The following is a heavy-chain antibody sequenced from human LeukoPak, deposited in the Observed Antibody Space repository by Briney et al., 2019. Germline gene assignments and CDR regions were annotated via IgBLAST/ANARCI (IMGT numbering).Heavy chain of an antibody. J-gene: IGHJ6*02. V-gene: IGHV3-48*02. D-gene: IGHD6-13*01. CDR1: GFTFSSYS. CDR2: ISSSSSTI. CDR3: ARDSRPGKNSSSWYTGPGYYGMDV. Sequence: GGSLRLSCAASGFTFSSYSMNWVRQAPGKGLEWVSYISSSSSTIYYADSVKGRFTISRDYAKNSLYLQMNSPRDEDTAVYYCARDSRPGKNSSSWYTGPGYYGMDVWGQGTTVTVSS.